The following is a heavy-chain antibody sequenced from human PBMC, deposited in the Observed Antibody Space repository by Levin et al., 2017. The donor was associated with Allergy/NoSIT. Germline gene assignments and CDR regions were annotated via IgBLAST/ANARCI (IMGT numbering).Heavy chain of an antibody. J-gene: IGHJ4*02. CDR3: ARVAGYSYGYYFDY. CDR2: IYLSGST. CDR1: GGSISSGGYS. D-gene: IGHD5-18*01. Sequence: SCAVSGGSISSGGYSWSWIRQPPGKGLEWIGNIYLSGSTNDNPSLKSQVTMSVDRSKNQFSLKLSYVTAADTAVYYCARVAGYSYGYYFDYWGPGTLVTVSS. V-gene: IGHV4-30-2*01.